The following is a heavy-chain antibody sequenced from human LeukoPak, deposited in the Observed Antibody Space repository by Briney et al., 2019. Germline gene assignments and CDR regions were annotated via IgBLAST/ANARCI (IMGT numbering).Heavy chain of an antibody. V-gene: IGHV4-39*01. CDR3: ARYLWSSSWYYFDY. CDR1: GGSIRSSSYY. CDR2: IYYSWST. D-gene: IGHD6-13*01. Sequence: PSETLSLTCTISGGSIRSSSYYWGWIRQPPGKGLEWIGSIYYSWSTYYNPSLESRVTISIDTSKNQFSLKMSSVTAADTAVYYCARYLWSSSWYYFDYWGQGTLVTVSS. J-gene: IGHJ4*02.